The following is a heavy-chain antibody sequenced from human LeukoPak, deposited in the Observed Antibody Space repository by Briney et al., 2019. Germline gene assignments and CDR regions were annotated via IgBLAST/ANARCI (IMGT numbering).Heavy chain of an antibody. Sequence: GGSLRLSCAASGFTFSRYNMNWVRQAPGKGLEWVSSIVSSGSDIYYTDSVKGRFTISRDNAKNSLYLQMNSLRAEDTAVYYCASTLMYYYGLDVWGQGTTVTVSS. CDR2: IVSSGSDI. V-gene: IGHV3-21*01. CDR1: GFTFSRYN. J-gene: IGHJ6*02. CDR3: ASTLMYYYGLDV.